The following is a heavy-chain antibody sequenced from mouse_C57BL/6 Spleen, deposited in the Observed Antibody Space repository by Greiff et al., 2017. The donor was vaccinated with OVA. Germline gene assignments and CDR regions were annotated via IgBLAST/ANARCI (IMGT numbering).Heavy chain of an antibody. J-gene: IGHJ3*01. V-gene: IGHV1-18*01. CDR2: INPNNGGT. D-gene: IGHD2-1*01. Sequence: EVKLVESGPELVKPGASVKIPCKASGYTFTDYNMDWVKQSHGKSLEWIGDINPNNGGTIYNQKFKGKATLTVDKSSSTAYMELRSLTSEDTAVYYCARNYGNPAWFAYWGQGTLVTVSA. CDR3: ARNYGNPAWFAY. CDR1: GYTFTDYN.